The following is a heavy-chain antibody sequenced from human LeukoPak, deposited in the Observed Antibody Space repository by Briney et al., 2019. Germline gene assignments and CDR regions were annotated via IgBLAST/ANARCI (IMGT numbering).Heavy chain of an antibody. D-gene: IGHD5-24*01. CDR1: GFTVANDR. CDR3: VRERFGAIVEN. V-gene: IGHV3-53*01. Sequence: EPGGSLGLSCAASGFTVANDRMSWVRQAPGKGLEWVSTVYGGGNTAYADSVKGRFTISRDTSKNTLLLQMNSLRAEDTALYFCVRERFGAIVENWGQGALVIVSS. J-gene: IGHJ4*02. CDR2: VYGGGNT.